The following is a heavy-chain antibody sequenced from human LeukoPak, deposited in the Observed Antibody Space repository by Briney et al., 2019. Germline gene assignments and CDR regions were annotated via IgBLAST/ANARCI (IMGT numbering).Heavy chain of an antibody. Sequence: GGSLRLSCAASGFTLSSYNMKWVRQAPGKGLEWVSSISYRSTYIYYADSVKGRFTISRDNAKNSLYLQMNSLRAEDTAVYYCARVPARTMVTGYFDYWGQGTLVTVSS. V-gene: IGHV3-21*01. CDR1: GFTLSSYN. J-gene: IGHJ4*02. CDR2: ISYRSTYI. D-gene: IGHD5-18*01. CDR3: ARVPARTMVTGYFDY.